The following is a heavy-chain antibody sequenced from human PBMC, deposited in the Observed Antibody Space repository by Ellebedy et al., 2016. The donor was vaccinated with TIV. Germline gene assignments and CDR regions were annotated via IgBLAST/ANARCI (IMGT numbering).Heavy chain of an antibody. Sequence: GGSLRPSCAASGFTFSDYYMIWIRQAPGKGLEWVSYISNSGSTIYYADSVKGRFTISRDNTKNSLSLQMNSLRVEDTAVYYCARDARFIDQQHNWFDPWGQGTLVTVSS. D-gene: IGHD2-2*01. CDR1: GFTFSDYY. V-gene: IGHV3-11*01. J-gene: IGHJ5*02. CDR2: ISNSGSTI. CDR3: ARDARFIDQQHNWFDP.